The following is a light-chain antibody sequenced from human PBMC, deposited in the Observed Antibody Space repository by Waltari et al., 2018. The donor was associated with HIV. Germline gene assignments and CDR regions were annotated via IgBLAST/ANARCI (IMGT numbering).Light chain of an antibody. V-gene: IGKV1-39*01. CDR1: QSLSDF. CDR3: LQSRSIPLT. Sequence: IQLTQSPFSLSASIGDKVSITCRASQSLSDFLHWYQQKPGKPPKLLIHGGSTLESGVPSSFSGSGSDTDYTLTISSLQPDDFATYYCLQSRSIPLTFGPGTKV. J-gene: IGKJ3*01. CDR2: GGS.